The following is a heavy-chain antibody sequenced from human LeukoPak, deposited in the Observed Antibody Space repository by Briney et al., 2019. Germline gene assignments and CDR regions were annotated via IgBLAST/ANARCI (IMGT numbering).Heavy chain of an antibody. CDR1: GFRFNSHG. J-gene: IGHJ4*02. V-gene: IGHV3-30*02. Sequence: GGSLRLSCAASGFRFNSHGMHWVRQAPGKGLEWVAFIRFDETDKYYIDSVKGRFSISRDNSKNTLFLQMNSLRTEDTALYYCARDQGGCSYGAFDYWGQGTLVTVSP. CDR3: ARDQGGCSYGAFDY. CDR2: IRFDETDK. D-gene: IGHD5-18*01.